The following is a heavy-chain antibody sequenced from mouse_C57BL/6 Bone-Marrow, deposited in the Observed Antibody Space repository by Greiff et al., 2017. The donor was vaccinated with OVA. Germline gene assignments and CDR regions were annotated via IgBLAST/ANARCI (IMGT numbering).Heavy chain of an antibody. CDR3: ARLRGDGYYVRYFDV. Sequence: DVKLVESGGGLVQPGGSLKLSCAASGFTFSDYGMAWVRQAPRKGPEWVAFISNLAYSIYYADTVTGRFPIPRENAKNTLYREMSSLRSEDTAMYYCARLRGDGYYVRYFDVWGTGTTVTVSS. CDR1: GFTFSDYG. J-gene: IGHJ1*03. D-gene: IGHD2-3*01. CDR2: ISNLAYSI. V-gene: IGHV5-15*01.